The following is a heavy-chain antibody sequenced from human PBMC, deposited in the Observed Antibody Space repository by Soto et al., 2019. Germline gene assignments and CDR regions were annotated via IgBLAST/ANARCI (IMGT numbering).Heavy chain of an antibody. J-gene: IGHJ4*02. CDR1: GGTFSSYT. Sequence: QVQLVQSGAEVKKPGSSVKVSCKASGGTFSSYTISWVRQAPGQGLEWMGRIIPILGIANYAQKFQGRVTITADKSTSTAYRELSSLRSEDTAVYYCARGAKATAMVIDYWGQGTLVTVSS. CDR2: IIPILGIA. D-gene: IGHD5-18*01. CDR3: ARGAKATAMVIDY. V-gene: IGHV1-69*02.